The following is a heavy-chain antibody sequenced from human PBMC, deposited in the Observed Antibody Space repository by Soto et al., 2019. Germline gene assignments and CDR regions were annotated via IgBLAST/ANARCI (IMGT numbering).Heavy chain of an antibody. Sequence: GGSLRLSCAASGFTFSSYAMSWVRQAPGKGLEWVSAISGSGGSTYYADSVKGRFTISRDNSKNTLYQQMNSLRAEDTAVYYCAKVGVLLWFGGMDVWGQGTTVTVSS. V-gene: IGHV3-23*01. J-gene: IGHJ6*02. CDR2: ISGSGGST. CDR1: GFTFSSYA. D-gene: IGHD3-10*01. CDR3: AKVGVLLWFGGMDV.